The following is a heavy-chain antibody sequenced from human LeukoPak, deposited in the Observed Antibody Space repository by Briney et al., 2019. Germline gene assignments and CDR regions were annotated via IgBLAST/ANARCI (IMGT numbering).Heavy chain of an antibody. J-gene: IGHJ4*02. Sequence: PGGSLRLSCAASGFTFSSYAMSWVRQAPGKGLEWVSAISGSGGSTYYADSVKGRFTISRDNFGDTLYLQMNSLRAEDTAVYYCAKGYYDYVWGSYYFDYWGQGTLVTVSS. D-gene: IGHD3-16*01. CDR2: ISGSGGST. CDR3: AKGYYDYVWGSYYFDY. V-gene: IGHV3-23*01. CDR1: GFTFSSYA.